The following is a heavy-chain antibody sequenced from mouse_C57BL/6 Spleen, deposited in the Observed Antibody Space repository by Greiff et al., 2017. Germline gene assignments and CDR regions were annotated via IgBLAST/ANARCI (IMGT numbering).Heavy chain of an antibody. CDR1: GYTFTSYW. J-gene: IGHJ3*01. CDR3: ARTGVSFRWLGAY. Sequence: VQLQQSGAELVKPGASVKLSCKASGYTFTSYWMHWVKQRPGQGLEWIGMINPNSGSTNYNEKFKSKATLTVDKSSSTAYMQLSSLSSEDSAVYYCARTGVSFRWLGAYWGQGTLVTVSA. D-gene: IGHD1-1*02. V-gene: IGHV1-64*01. CDR2: INPNSGST.